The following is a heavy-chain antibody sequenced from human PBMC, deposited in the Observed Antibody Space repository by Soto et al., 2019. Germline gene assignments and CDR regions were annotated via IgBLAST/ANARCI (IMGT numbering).Heavy chain of an antibody. D-gene: IGHD3-10*01. CDR1: GGSISSAGYY. J-gene: IGHJ4*02. V-gene: IGHV4-31*03. CDR3: ARYGSGSYYPTTFDY. Sequence: SETLSLTCTVSGGSISSAGYYWSWIRQHPGKGLEWIGYIYYSGSTYYNPSLKSRVTISVDTSKNQFSLKLSSVTAADTAVYYRARYGSGSYYPTTFDYWGQGTLVTVSS. CDR2: IYYSGST.